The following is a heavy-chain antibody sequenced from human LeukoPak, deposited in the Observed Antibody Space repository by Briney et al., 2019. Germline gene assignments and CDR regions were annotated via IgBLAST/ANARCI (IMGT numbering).Heavy chain of an antibody. CDR2: IGGSGDKT. J-gene: IGHJ4*02. D-gene: IGHD6-19*01. Sequence: TGGSLRLSCAASGFTFNRNAISWVRQAPGKGLEWVSTIGGSGDKTFYADSVKGRFTISRDNSKNMVHLQMNGLTGEDTALYYCVRRGDASSGWGDHDFWGQGALVTVSS. CDR3: VRRGDASSGWGDHDF. CDR1: GFTFNRNA. V-gene: IGHV3-23*01.